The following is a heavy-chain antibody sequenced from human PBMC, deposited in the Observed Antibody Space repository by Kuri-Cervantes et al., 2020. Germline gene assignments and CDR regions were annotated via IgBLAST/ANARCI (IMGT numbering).Heavy chain of an antibody. D-gene: IGHD4-17*01. J-gene: IGHJ4*02. Sequence: ASVKVSCKASGYTFTGYYIHWVRQAPGQGLEWMGWINPSSGGTIYAQKFQGRVTMTRDTSISTAYMELSRLRSDDTAVYYCASEVPTVTTGFDYWGQGTLVTVSS. V-gene: IGHV1-2*02. CDR2: INPSSGGT. CDR3: ASEVPTVTTGFDY. CDR1: GYTFTGYY.